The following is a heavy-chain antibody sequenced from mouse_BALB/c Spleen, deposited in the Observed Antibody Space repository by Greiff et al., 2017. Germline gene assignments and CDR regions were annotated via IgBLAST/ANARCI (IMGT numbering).Heavy chain of an antibody. J-gene: IGHJ4*01. V-gene: IGHV1-5*01. CDR3: TRWGYYGSSGYAMDY. D-gene: IGHD1-1*01. CDR2: LYPGNSDT. Sequence: EVQLQQSGTVLARPGASVKMSCKASGYTFTSYWMHWVKQRPGQGLEWIGALYPGNSDTSYNQKFKGKAKLTAVTSTSTAYMELSSLTNEDSAVYYCTRWGYYGSSGYAMDYWGQGTSVTVSS. CDR1: GYTFTSYW.